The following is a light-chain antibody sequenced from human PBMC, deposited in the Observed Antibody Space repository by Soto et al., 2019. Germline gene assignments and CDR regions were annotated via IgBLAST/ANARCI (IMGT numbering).Light chain of an antibody. J-gene: IGKJ2*01. Sequence: DIQMTQSPSSLSASVGDRVTITCRASQSISSYLNWYQQKAEKAPKLLIYAASSLQSGVPSRFSGSGSGTDFTLTISSLQPEDFATYYCQQSYRTPYTFGQGTKLEIK. CDR3: QQSYRTPYT. CDR2: AAS. V-gene: IGKV1-39*01. CDR1: QSISSY.